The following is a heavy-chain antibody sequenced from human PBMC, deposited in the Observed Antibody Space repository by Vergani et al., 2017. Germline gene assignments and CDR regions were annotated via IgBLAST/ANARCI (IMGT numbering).Heavy chain of an antibody. CDR3: ARSGSNYDFWSGYYTGYMDV. D-gene: IGHD3-3*01. V-gene: IGHV4-59*01. Sequence: QVQLQESGPGLVKPSETLSLTCTVSGGSISSYYWSWIRQPPGKGLEGIGYIYYSGSTNYNPSLKSRVTISVDTSKNQFSLKLSSVTAADTAVYYCARSGSNYDFWSGYYTGYMDVWGKGTTVTVSS. CDR2: IYYSGST. J-gene: IGHJ6*03. CDR1: GGSISSYY.